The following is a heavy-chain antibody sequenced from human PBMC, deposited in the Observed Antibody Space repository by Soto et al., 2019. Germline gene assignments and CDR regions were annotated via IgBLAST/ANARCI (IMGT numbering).Heavy chain of an antibody. CDR2: MYTGGST. V-gene: IGHV3-53*04. Sequence: EVQLVESGGGLVQPGGSLRLSCAASGVSVSSNYMTWVRQAPGTGLEWVSIMYTGGSTYYTDSVKGRFTISRHNSKNTLYLQMNSLRPEDTAVYYCARVSCSSTSCYGDYWGQGTLVTVSS. J-gene: IGHJ4*02. CDR1: GVSVSSNY. CDR3: ARVSCSSTSCYGDY. D-gene: IGHD2-2*01.